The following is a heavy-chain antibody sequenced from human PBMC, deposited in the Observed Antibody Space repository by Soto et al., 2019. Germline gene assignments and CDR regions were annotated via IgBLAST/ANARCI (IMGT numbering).Heavy chain of an antibody. D-gene: IGHD6-13*01. CDR1: GDSVSSNSAA. CDR3: AREKGSSSWYVRWFDP. Sequence: SQTLSLTCAISGDSVSSNSAAWNWIRQSPSRGLEWLGRTYYRSKWYNDYAVSVKSRITINPDTSKNQFSLQLNSVTPEDTAAYYCAREKGSSSWYVRWFDPWGQGTLVTVSS. J-gene: IGHJ5*02. V-gene: IGHV6-1*01. CDR2: TYYRSKWYN.